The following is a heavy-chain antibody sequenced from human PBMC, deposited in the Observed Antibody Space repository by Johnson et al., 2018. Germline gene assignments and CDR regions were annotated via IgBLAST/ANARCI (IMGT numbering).Heavy chain of an antibody. V-gene: IGHV1-69*01. J-gene: IGHJ1*01. CDR3: ATPISAGAEYFQH. Sequence: QVQLVESGAEVKKPGSSVKVSCKASGGTFRNYAINWVRQAPGQGLKWMGGIIPIFGAAHYGQKFQGRVTITADESTNTAYMELSSLRTEDTAVYYCATPISAGAEYFQHWGQGTLVTVSS. CDR2: IIPIFGAA. D-gene: IGHD3-3*01. CDR1: GGTFRNYA.